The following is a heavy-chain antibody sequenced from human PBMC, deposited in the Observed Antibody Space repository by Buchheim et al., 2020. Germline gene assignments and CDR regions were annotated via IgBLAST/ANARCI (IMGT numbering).Heavy chain of an antibody. D-gene: IGHD3-3*01. Sequence: QVQLVQSGAEVKKPGSSVRVSCKASGGTFNNYAINWVRQAPGQGLEWMGGIIPVFNSPNYAQKFQGRVTIIADESTSTAYMELSSLRSEDTAVYYCARVGYYDFWSGYATNWFDPWGQGTL. CDR1: GGTFNNYA. CDR3: ARVGYYDFWSGYATNWFDP. CDR2: IIPVFNSP. J-gene: IGHJ5*02. V-gene: IGHV1-69*12.